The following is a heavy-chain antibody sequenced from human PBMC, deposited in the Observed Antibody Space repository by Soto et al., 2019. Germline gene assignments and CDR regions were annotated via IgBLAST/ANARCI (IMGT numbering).Heavy chain of an antibody. CDR2: INPRGGRK. J-gene: IGHJ6*02. Sequence: SVKVCCKSSGYSGTSYYMHWLRQAPGQGLEWMGIINPRGGRKSYAQKFQGRVTMTRDTSTSTVYMELSSLRYEDTAVYYCARDMTTCYYGMEVWGQGTTVTVSS. D-gene: IGHD4-17*01. CDR3: ARDMTTCYYGMEV. V-gene: IGHV1-46*01. CDR1: GYSGTSYY.